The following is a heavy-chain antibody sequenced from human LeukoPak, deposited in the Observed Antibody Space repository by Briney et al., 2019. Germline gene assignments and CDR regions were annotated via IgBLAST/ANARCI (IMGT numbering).Heavy chain of an antibody. J-gene: IGHJ4*02. D-gene: IGHD3-10*01. V-gene: IGHV3-7*01. CDR2: IKQDGSEK. Sequence: GGSLRLSCAASGFNVSSKFMSWVRQAPGKGLEWVANIKQDGSEKYYVDSVKGRFTISRDNAKNSLYLQMNSLRAEDTAVYYCASDFYGSGKEPDYWGQGTLVTVSS. CDR3: ASDFYGSGKEPDY. CDR1: GFNVSSKF.